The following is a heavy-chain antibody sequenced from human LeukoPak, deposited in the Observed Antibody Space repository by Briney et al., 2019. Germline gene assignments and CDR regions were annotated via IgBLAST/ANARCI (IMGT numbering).Heavy chain of an antibody. CDR3: ARRSQYDSSGYYSN. V-gene: IGHV4-34*01. CDR2: INHSGSA. D-gene: IGHD3-22*01. J-gene: IGHJ4*02. CDR1: GGSFSGYY. Sequence: PSETLSLTCAVYGGSFSGYYWSWIRQPPGKGLEWIGEINHSGSANYNPSLKSRVTISVDTSKNQFSLKLSSVTAADTAVYYCARRSQYDSSGYYSNWGQGTLVTVSS.